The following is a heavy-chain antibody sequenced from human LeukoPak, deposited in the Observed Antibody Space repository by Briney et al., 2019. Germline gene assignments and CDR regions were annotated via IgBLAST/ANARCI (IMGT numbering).Heavy chain of an antibody. CDR2: INPNSGGT. CDR1: GYTFTGYY. CDR3: ARECIAVAGTRWFDP. D-gene: IGHD6-19*01. J-gene: IGHJ5*02. V-gene: IGHV1-2*02. Sequence: GASVKDSCKASGYTFTGYYMHWVRQAPGQGLEWMGWINPNSGGTNYAQKFQGRVTMTRDTSISTAYMELSRLRSDDTAVYYCARECIAVAGTRWFDPWGQGTLVTVSS.